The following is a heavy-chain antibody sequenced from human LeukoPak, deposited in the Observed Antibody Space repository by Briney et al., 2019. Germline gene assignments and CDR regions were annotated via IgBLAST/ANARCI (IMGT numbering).Heavy chain of an antibody. CDR1: VDNVSSDRAG. CDR2: TYYRSKWYN. CDR3: AREPGYYFDY. J-gene: IGHJ4*02. V-gene: IGHV6-1*01. Sequence: SQTLSLTCAISVDNVSSDRAGWNWIRQPPSIGLEWLGRTYYRSKWYNDYAVSVKSRITINPDTSKNQFSLQLNSVTPEDTAVYYCAREPGYYFDYWGQGTLVTVSS.